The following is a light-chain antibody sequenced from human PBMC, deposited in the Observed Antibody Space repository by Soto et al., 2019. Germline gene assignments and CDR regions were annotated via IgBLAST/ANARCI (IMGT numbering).Light chain of an antibody. J-gene: IGLJ2*01. Sequence: QSVLTQPPSVSAAPGQKVTISCSGSSSNIGNNYVSWYQQLPGTAPKLLLYDNNKRPSGIPDRFSGSKSGTSATLGITGPQTGDEADYYCATWDSSLSAVVFGGGTKLIVL. CDR1: SSNIGNNY. CDR2: DNN. V-gene: IGLV1-51*01. CDR3: ATWDSSLSAVV.